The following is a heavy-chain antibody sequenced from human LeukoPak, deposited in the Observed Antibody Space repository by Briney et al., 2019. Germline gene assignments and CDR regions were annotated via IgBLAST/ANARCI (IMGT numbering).Heavy chain of an antibody. V-gene: IGHV3-74*01. D-gene: IGHD3-3*01. J-gene: IGHJ6*02. CDR3: ARDTSYYDFWSGYYSPISYYGMDV. CDR1: GFTFSSYW. CDR2: INSDGSST. Sequence: GGSLRLSCAASGFTFSSYWMHWVRQAPGKGLVWVSRINSDGSSTSYADSVKGRFTISRDSAKSTLYLQMTSLRAEDTAVYYCARDTSYYDFWSGYYSPISYYGMDVWGQGTTVTVSS.